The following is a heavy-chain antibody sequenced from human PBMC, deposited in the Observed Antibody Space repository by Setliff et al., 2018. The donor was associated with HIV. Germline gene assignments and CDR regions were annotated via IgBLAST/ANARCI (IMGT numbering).Heavy chain of an antibody. D-gene: IGHD6-19*01. CDR3: ASGREAVAGALHFDY. CDR2: IYSGGIT. J-gene: IGHJ4*02. Sequence: PSETLSLTCTVSGGSININNYYWGWIRQPPGKGLEWIGYIYSGGITKYNPSLKSRVTISVDTSKNQFSLKLNSVTAADTAVYYCASGREAVAGALHFDYWGQGPLVTVSS. CDR1: GGSININNYY. V-gene: IGHV4-61*05.